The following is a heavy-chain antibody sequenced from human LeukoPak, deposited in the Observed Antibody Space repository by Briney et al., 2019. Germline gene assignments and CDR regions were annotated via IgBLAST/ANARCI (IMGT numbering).Heavy chain of an antibody. D-gene: IGHD3-22*01. J-gene: IGHJ4*02. CDR1: GYTFTSYD. V-gene: IGHV1-24*01. CDR2: FDPEDGET. Sequence: GASVKVSCKASGYTFTSYDINWVRQAPGKGLEWMGGFDPEDGETIYAQKFQGRVTMTEDTSTDTAYMELSSLRSEDTAVYYCATDRGYYDSSGYHYWGQGTLVTVSS. CDR3: ATDRGYYDSSGYHY.